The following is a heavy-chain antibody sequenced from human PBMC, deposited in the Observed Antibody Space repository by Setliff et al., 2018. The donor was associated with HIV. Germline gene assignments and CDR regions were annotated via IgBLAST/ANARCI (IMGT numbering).Heavy chain of an antibody. CDR2: IYYNGST. CDR3: ARDRAAFRLTY. D-gene: IGHD3-3*02. J-gene: IGHJ4*02. CDR1: GGSISSSSYY. Sequence: PSETLSLTCTVSGGSISSSSYYWGWIRQPPGKGPEWIGYIYYNGSTYYNPSLKSRVSMSVDTSKDQVSLKLSTVTAADTAVYYCARDRAAFRLTYWGQGTLVTVSS. V-gene: IGHV4-31*03.